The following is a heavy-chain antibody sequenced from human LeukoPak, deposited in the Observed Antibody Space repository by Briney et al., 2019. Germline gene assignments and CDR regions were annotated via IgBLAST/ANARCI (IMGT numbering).Heavy chain of an antibody. CDR2: IYYTGRT. V-gene: IGHV4-39*07. CDR1: GGSVSTSTYH. J-gene: IGHJ5*02. Sequence: PSETLSLTCTVSGGSVSTSTYHWAWIRQSPGKGLEWIGSIYYTGRTYYNPSLKSRVTISLDTSKNQFSLNLISMTAADTAVYYCARGPRADFWSGYETPAYNWFDPWGQGTLVTVSS. CDR3: ARGPRADFWSGYETPAYNWFDP. D-gene: IGHD3-3*01.